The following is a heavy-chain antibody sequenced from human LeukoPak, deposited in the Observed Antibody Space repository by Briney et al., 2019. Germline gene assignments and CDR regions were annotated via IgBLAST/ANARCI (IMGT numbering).Heavy chain of an antibody. CDR1: GGTFSSYA. CDR2: IIPIFGTA. CDR3: ARVGTTVVYNWFDP. D-gene: IGHD4-23*01. V-gene: IGHV1-69*13. Sequence: EASVTVSCTASGGTFSSYAISWVRQAPGQGLEWMGGIIPIFGTANYAQKFQGRVTITADESTSTAYMELSSLRSEDTAVYYCARVGTTVVYNWFDPWGQGTLVTVSS. J-gene: IGHJ5*02.